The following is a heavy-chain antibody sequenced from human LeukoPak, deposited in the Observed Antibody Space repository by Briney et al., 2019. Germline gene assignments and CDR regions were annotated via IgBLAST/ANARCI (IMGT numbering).Heavy chain of an antibody. CDR3: ARGAGDPYYMDI. CDR1: AFTFSSYT. J-gene: IGHJ6*03. CDR2: FSTSSRYI. D-gene: IGHD4-17*01. V-gene: IGHV3-21*01. Sequence: GGSLRLSCVASAFTFSSYTMNWVRQAPGKGLEWVSSFSTSSRYIYYADSVKGRFTISRDNAKNSLYLQMNSLRADDTAVYYCARGAGDPYYMDIWGNGTTVTVSS.